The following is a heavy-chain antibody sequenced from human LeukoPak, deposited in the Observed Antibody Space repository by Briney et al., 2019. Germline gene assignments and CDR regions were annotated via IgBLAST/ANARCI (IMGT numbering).Heavy chain of an antibody. CDR1: GGTFSGYA. CDR2: IIPIFGTA. CDR3: ARDRLDSSGYYYEMGFDP. D-gene: IGHD3-22*01. Sequence: SVKVSCKASGGTFSGYAISWVRQAPGQGLEWMGGIIPIFGTANYAQKFQGRVTITTDESTSTAYMELSSLRSEDTAVYYCARDRLDSSGYYYEMGFDPWGQGTLVTVSS. J-gene: IGHJ5*02. V-gene: IGHV1-69*05.